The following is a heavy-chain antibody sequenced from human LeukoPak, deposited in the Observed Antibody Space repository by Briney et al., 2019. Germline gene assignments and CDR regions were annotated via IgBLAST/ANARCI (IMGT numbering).Heavy chain of an antibody. CDR2: ISGSGGSA. CDR3: AKPHTPYCSSGSCYLFDS. V-gene: IGHV3-23*01. CDR1: GFTLSSYG. J-gene: IGHJ4*02. Sequence: GGSLRPSCAASGFTLSSYGMSWVRQAPGKGLEWVSTISGSGGSAYYADSVKGRLTISRDNSNNTLYLQMNSLRAEDTAVYFCAKPHTPYCSSGSCYLFDSWGQGTLVTVSS. D-gene: IGHD2-15*01.